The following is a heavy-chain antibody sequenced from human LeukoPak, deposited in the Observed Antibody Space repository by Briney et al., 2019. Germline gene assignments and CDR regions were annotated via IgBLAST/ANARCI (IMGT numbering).Heavy chain of an antibody. CDR2: FDPEDGET. CDR3: ASTGYSSSWYGPDMSDISQPPLDY. V-gene: IGHV1-24*01. D-gene: IGHD6-13*01. Sequence: ASVKVSCKVSGYTLTELSMHWVRQAPGKGLEWMGGFDPEDGETIYAQKFQGRVTMTRDTSTSTVYMELSSLRSEDTAVYYCASTGYSSSWYGPDMSDISQPPLDYWGQGTLVTVSS. J-gene: IGHJ4*02. CDR1: GYTLTELS.